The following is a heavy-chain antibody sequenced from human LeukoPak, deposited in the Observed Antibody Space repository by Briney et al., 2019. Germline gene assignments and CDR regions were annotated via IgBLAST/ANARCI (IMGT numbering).Heavy chain of an antibody. CDR3: AKTRPLDSSSWSHGDY. J-gene: IGHJ4*02. CDR2: ISGSGDST. D-gene: IGHD6-13*01. Sequence: GGSLRLSCAASGFTFSDAWMNWVRQAPGKGLEWVSAISGSGDSTYYGDSVKGRFTISRDNSKNTLYLQMNSLRAEDTAVYYCAKTRPLDSSSWSHGDYWGQGTLVTVSS. V-gene: IGHV3-23*01. CDR1: GFTFSDAW.